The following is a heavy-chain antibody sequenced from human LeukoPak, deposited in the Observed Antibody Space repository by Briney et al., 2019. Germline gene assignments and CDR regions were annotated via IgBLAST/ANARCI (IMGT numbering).Heavy chain of an antibody. J-gene: IGHJ3*02. CDR1: GGTFSSYA. CDR3: AGTLTGYCSSTSCIGAFDI. D-gene: IGHD2-2*01. Sequence: GASVKVSFKASGGTFSSYAISWGRQAPGQGLEWMGGIIPFFGTANYAQKFQGRVTITADKSTSTAYMELSSLRSEDTAVYYCAGTLTGYCSSTSCIGAFDIWGQGTMVTVSS. CDR2: IIPFFGTA. V-gene: IGHV1-69*06.